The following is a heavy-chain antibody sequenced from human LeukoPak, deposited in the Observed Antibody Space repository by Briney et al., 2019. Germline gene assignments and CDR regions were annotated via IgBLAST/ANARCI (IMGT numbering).Heavy chain of an antibody. CDR2: ISAYNGNT. CDR3: AMNHNWNYPVPFDI. CDR1: AYTFTSYG. Sequence: GASVKVSCKASAYTFTSYGISWVRQAPGQGLEWMGWISAYNGNTNYAQKLQGRVTMTTDTSTSTAYMELRSLRSDDTAVYYCAMNHNWNYPVPFDIWGQGTMVTVSS. D-gene: IGHD1-7*01. V-gene: IGHV1-18*01. J-gene: IGHJ3*02.